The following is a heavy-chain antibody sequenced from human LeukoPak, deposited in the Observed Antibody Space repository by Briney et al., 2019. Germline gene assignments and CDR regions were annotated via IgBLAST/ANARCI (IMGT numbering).Heavy chain of an antibody. V-gene: IGHV5-51*01. CDR1: GYTFTSYW. CDR2: IYPGDSDT. D-gene: IGHD2-15*01. Sequence: GEFLKISCKGSGYTFTSYWIGWVRQMPGKGLEWMGIIYPGDSDTRYSPSFQGQVTISADKSITTAYLQWSSLKASDTAMYYCARSGSCSGGSCYRHFEYWGQGALVTVSS. J-gene: IGHJ4*02. CDR3: ARSGSCSGGSCYRHFEY.